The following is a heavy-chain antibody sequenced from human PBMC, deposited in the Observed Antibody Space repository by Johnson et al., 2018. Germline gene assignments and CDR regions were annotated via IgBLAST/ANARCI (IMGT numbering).Heavy chain of an antibody. CDR2: IYYSGST. V-gene: IGHV4-39*07. D-gene: IGHD6-19*01. CDR3: AGVGAVAGTLESFHH. J-gene: IGHJ1*01. Sequence: QVQLQESGPGLVKPSETLSLTCTVSGGSITSSSYYWGWISQPPGKGLGWIGSIYYSGSTYYNPSLKSRVTISVDTSKNQFSLKLNSVTAADTAVYVGAGVGAVAGTLESFHHWGQGTLVTVSS. CDR1: GGSITSSSYY.